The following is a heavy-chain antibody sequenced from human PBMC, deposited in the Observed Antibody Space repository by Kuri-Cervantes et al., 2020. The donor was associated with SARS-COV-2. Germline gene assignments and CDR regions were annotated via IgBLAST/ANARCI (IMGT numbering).Heavy chain of an antibody. CDR3: AKDRVGVQDF. J-gene: IGHJ4*02. D-gene: IGHD2-21*01. CDR1: GFNCSRTD. V-gene: IGHV3-30*18. Sequence: GGSLRLSCEASGFNCSRTDMNWVRQAPGKGLEWVAVLSQDGKNKKCIASGKGRFTISRYNSQNTLYLHMKSLRSEDTAMYYCAKDRVGVQDFWGQGTLVTVSS. CDR2: LSQDGKNK.